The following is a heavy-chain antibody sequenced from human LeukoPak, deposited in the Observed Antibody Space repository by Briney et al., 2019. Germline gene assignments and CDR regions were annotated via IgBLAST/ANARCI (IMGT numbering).Heavy chain of an antibody. CDR2: IYYSGST. J-gene: IGHJ5*02. Sequence: GSLRLSCAASGFTFSNSWMSWVRQAPGKGLEWIGSIYYSGSTYYNPSLKSRVTISVDTSKNQFSLKLSSVTAADTAVYYCAGRGITIFGVVYSEFWFDPWGQGTLVTLSS. CDR1: GFTFSNSW. V-gene: IGHV4-59*05. D-gene: IGHD3-3*01. CDR3: AGRGITIFGVVYSEFWFDP.